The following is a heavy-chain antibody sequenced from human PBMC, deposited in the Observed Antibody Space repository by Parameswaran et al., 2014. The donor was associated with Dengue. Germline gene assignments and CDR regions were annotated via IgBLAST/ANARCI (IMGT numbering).Heavy chain of an antibody. CDR3: ARNLYDSSGSQTRYYYYGMDV. J-gene: IGHJ6*02. V-gene: IGHV3-11*01. CDR1: GFTFSDYY. CDR2: ISSSGSTI. D-gene: IGHD3-22*01. Sequence: AGGSLRLSCAASGFTFSDYYMSWIRQAPGKGLEWVSYISSSGSTIYYADSVKGRFTISRDNAKNSLYLQMNSLRAEDTAVYYCARNLYDSSGSQTRYYYYGMDVWGQGTTVTVSS.